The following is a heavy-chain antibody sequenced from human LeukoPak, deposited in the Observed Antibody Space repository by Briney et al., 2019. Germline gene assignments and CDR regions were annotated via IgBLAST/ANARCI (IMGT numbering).Heavy chain of an antibody. CDR2: ITSIGAAT. CDR1: GLTFSSYA. J-gene: IGHJ4*02. CDR3: AKDRPNNYGSNGHYYKLHGDC. D-gene: IGHD3-22*01. V-gene: IGHV3-23*01. Sequence: PGGSLRLSCAASGLTFSSYAVSWVRPAPGKGLEWVSSITSIGAATYHADSVKGRFTISRDHSDNTPYLQTHSLRAEDPPVSYCAKDRPNNYGSNGHYYKLHGDCWGQGTLVTVSS.